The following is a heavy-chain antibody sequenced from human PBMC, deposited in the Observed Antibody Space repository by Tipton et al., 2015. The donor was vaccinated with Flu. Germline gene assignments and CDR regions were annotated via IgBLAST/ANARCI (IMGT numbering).Heavy chain of an antibody. J-gene: IGHJ4*02. CDR2: ISSSGNTI. CDR1: GFTFSSYE. V-gene: IGHV3-48*03. D-gene: IGHD3-9*01. CDR3: ATLTGDDF. Sequence: SLRLSCAASGFTFSSYEMNWVRQASGKGLEWVSYISSSGNTISYAGSVRGRFTISRDNTKKSLYLQLNSLRAEDTAIYYCATLTGDDFWGQGILVTVSS.